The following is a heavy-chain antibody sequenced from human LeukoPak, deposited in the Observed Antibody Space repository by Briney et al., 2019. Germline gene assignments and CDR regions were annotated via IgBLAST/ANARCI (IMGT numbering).Heavy chain of an antibody. J-gene: IGHJ6*03. CDR1: GDTFSNSP. Sequence: SVKVSCKASGDTFSNSPISWVRQAPGQGLEWMGGIIPIFGTANYAQKFQGRVTITTDESTSTAYMELSSLRSEDTAVYYCARGGDDCSSTSCYLRYYMDVWGKGTTVTVSS. CDR3: ARGGDDCSSTSCYLRYYMDV. V-gene: IGHV1-69*05. CDR2: IIPIFGTA. D-gene: IGHD2-2*01.